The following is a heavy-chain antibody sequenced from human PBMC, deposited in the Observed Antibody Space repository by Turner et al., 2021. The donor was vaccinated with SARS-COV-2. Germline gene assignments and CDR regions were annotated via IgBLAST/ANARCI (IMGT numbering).Heavy chain of an antibody. V-gene: IGHV3-30*03. J-gene: IGHJ3*01. D-gene: IGHD3-16*02. CDR2: ISSGGRTT. CDR3: AREIVASTYAFDF. Sequence: QVQLVESGGGVGQPGKSMRLSCAASGFTFNTYGMQWVRQAPDKGLEWVAFISSGGRTTYHADSVTGRFSISRDDSSNTLFLQMSSLTTEDTVVYYCAREIVASTYAFDFWGQGTLVIISS. CDR1: GFTFNTYG.